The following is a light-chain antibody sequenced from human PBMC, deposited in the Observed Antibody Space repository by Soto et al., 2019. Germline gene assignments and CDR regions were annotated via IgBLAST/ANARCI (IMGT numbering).Light chain of an antibody. Sequence: QSALTQPPSVSGSPGQSVAISCTGTSSVVGSYNRVSWYQQPPGTAPKLIISEVSIRPSGVPDRFSGSKSGNTASLTISGLQAEDEGDYYCSSYTISSTYVFGTGNKVTVL. CDR1: SSVVGSYNR. CDR3: SSYTISSTYV. J-gene: IGLJ1*01. CDR2: EVS. V-gene: IGLV2-18*02.